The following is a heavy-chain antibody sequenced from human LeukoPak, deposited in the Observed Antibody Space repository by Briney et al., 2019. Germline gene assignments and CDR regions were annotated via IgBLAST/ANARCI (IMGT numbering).Heavy chain of an antibody. J-gene: IGHJ5*02. CDR1: GFTFSSYA. Sequence: NSGGSLRLSCAASGFTFSSYAMSWVRQAPGKGLEWVSSISSSSSYIYYADSVKGRFTISRDNAKNSLYLQMNSLRAEDTAVYYCARDAWRWLQSLRYNWFDPWGQGTLVTVSS. V-gene: IGHV3-21*01. CDR3: ARDAWRWLQSLRYNWFDP. D-gene: IGHD5-24*01. CDR2: ISSSSSYI.